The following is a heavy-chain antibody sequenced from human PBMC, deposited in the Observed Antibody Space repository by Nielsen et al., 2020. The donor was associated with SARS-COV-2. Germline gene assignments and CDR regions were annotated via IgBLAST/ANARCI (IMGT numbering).Heavy chain of an antibody. Sequence: SVKVSCKASGFTFRSSAVQWVRQTRGQGLEWIRWNIVGSANTNYAQKFRGRVTITGDMSTNTAQMELSSLRSEDTAVYYCAADQVGATGGLDLWCQGTTVMVSS. D-gene: IGHD1-26*01. CDR1: GFTFRSSA. V-gene: IGHV1-58*01. CDR2: NIVGSANT. J-gene: IGHJ6*02. CDR3: AADQVGATGGLDL.